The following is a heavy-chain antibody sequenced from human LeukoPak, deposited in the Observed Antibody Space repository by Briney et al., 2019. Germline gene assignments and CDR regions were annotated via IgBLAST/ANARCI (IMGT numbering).Heavy chain of an antibody. CDR2: INQDESGK. CDR1: GFILSNYR. Sequence: GSVRLSCTASGFILSNYRMRWVRQAPGKGLEWVGNINQDESGKYYVDTFKARFTICYEKSVEGRFMISRDNAKNSLYLQMNSLRAEDTAVYYCAREREQMTTVALDAFDIWGQGTMVTVSS. J-gene: IGHJ3*02. D-gene: IGHD4-23*01. CDR3: AREREQMTTVALDAFDI. V-gene: IGHV3-7*01.